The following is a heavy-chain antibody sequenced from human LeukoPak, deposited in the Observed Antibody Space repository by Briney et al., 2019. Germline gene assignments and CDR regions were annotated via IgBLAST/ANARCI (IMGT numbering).Heavy chain of an antibody. Sequence: GGSLRLSCAASGFTFSSYAMSWVRQAPGKGLEWVSAISGSGGSTYYADSVKGRFTISRDNAKNTLYLQMNSLRAEDTAVYYCAKDRSWTPYYYYSSGYYPILYFDYWGQGTLVTVSS. CDR3: AKDRSWTPYYYYSSGYYPILYFDY. CDR1: GFTFSSYA. J-gene: IGHJ4*02. V-gene: IGHV3-23*01. CDR2: ISGSGGST. D-gene: IGHD3-22*01.